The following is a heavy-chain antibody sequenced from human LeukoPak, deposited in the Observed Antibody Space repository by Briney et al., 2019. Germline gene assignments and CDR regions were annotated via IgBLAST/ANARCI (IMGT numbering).Heavy chain of an antibody. Sequence: GGSLRLSCAASGFAFSSYNMKWVRQAPGKGLEWVSFIDTSSSYIYYADSVKGRFTISRDNSKNSLYLQMDSLRVEDTAVYYWARAGYCSSTSCDGGIDYWGQGTLVTVSS. CDR3: ARAGYCSSTSCDGGIDY. J-gene: IGHJ4*02. CDR2: IDTSSSYI. V-gene: IGHV3-21*06. CDR1: GFAFSSYN. D-gene: IGHD2-2*01.